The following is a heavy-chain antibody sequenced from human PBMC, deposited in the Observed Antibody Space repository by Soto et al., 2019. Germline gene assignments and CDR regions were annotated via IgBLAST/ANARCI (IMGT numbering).Heavy chain of an antibody. CDR2: IVPIFGA. J-gene: IGHJ6*02. D-gene: IGHD3-22*01. CDR1: GGTFSNYG. V-gene: IGHV1-69*12. CDR3: ARGGSDYEGSGYYQGPV. Sequence: QVQLVQSGAEVKKPGSSVKVSCKSSGGTFSNYGFSWVRQAPGQGLECMGVIVPIFGAEHPQKFQGRVTITADESTNTVFMELRGLRSEYTAVYYCARGGSDYEGSGYYQGPVLGQGTTVTVSS.